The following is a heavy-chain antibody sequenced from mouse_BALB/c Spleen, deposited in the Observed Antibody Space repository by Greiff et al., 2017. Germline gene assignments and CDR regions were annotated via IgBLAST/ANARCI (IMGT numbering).Heavy chain of an antibody. J-gene: IGHJ3*01. CDR3: AGNYPAWFAY. Sequence: QVQLKQSGAELAKPGASVKMSCKASGYTFTSYWMHWVKQRPGQGLEWIGYINPSTGYTEYNQKFKDKATLTADKSSSTAYMQLSSLTSEDSAVYYCAGNYPAWFAYWGQGTLVTVSA. CDR2: INPSTGYT. V-gene: IGHV1-7*01. CDR1: GYTFTSYW. D-gene: IGHD2-1*01.